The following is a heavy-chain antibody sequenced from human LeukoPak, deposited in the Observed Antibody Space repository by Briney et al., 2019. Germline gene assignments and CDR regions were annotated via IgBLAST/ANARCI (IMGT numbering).Heavy chain of an antibody. D-gene: IGHD4-11*01. CDR1: GFTFSSVA. J-gene: IGHJ6*03. Sequence: GGSLRLSCVASGFTFSSVALSWVRQAPGKGLEWVSSITGSGDSTYHADSVKGRFTISRDNSKNTLYLQMDNLRAEDTAIYYCAKGAYSNSLYYMDVRGKGTTVTVSS. CDR3: AKGAYSNSLYYMDV. V-gene: IGHV3-23*01. CDR2: ITGSGDST.